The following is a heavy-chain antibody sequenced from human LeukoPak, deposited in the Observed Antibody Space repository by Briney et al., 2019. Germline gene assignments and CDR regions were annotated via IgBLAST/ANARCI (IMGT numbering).Heavy chain of an antibody. V-gene: IGHV3-48*03. CDR3: ANGNYDYVWGSYRRFDP. CDR2: ISSSGSTI. Sequence: GGSLRLSCAASGFTFSSYEMNWVRQAPGKGLEWVSYISSSGSTIYYADSVKGWFTISRDNSKNTLYLQMNSLRAEDTAVYYCANGNYDYVWGSYRRFDPWGQGTLVTVSS. CDR1: GFTFSSYE. D-gene: IGHD3-16*02. J-gene: IGHJ5*02.